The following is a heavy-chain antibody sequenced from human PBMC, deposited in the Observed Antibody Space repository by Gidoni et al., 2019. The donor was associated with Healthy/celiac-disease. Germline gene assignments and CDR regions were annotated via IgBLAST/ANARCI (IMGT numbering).Heavy chain of an antibody. J-gene: IGHJ4*02. V-gene: IGHV3-23*01. CDR3: AKAGDFGVVYFDY. CDR1: GFTFSSYA. D-gene: IGHD3-3*01. CDR2: ISGSGGST. Sequence: EVQLLESGGGLVHPGGSLRLSCAASGFTFSSYAMSWVRQAPGKGLEWVSAISGSGGSTYYADSVKGRFTISRDNSKNTLYLQMNSLRAEDTAVYYCAKAGDFGVVYFDYWGQGTLVTVSS.